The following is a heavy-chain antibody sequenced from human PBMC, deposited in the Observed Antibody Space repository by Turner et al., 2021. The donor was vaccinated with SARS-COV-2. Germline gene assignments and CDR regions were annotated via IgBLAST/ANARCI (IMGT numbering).Heavy chain of an antibody. V-gene: IGHV4-39*01. Sequence: QLHLRDSGPGLVEPSETLSLTCTVPGGSLSSSTYYWGWNRQPQGKGLEWIGRIYYSGLTYYNPSLKSRVTISVDTSKSQFSLKLSSVTAADTAVYYCARLMDTAMDYYGMDVWGQGTTVTVSS. CDR2: IYYSGLT. CDR3: ARLMDTAMDYYGMDV. J-gene: IGHJ6*02. CDR1: GGSLSSSTYY. D-gene: IGHD5-18*01.